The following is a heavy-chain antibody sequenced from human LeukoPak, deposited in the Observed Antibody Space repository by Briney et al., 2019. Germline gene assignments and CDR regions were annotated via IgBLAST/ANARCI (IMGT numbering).Heavy chain of an antibody. J-gene: IGHJ4*02. CDR3: ARDRDIVALDF. CDR2: ITTSGSI. V-gene: IGHV3-69-1*01. CDR1: GFAFTSYT. Sequence: GGSLRLSCAASGFAFTSYTINWVRQAPGKGLEWVSSITTSGSIKYADSVKGRFTISRDNAKNSVYLQMSSLRADDTAVYFCARDRDIVALDFWGQGTLVTVSS. D-gene: IGHD5-12*01.